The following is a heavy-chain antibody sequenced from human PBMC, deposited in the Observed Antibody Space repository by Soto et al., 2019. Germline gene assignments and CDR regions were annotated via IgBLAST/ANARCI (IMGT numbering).Heavy chain of an antibody. CDR3: AKDSSLYSSSWWDY. J-gene: IGHJ4*02. Sequence: EVQLLESGGGLVQPGGSLRLSCAASGFTFSSYAMSWVRQAPGKGLEWVSAISGSGGSTYYADSVKGRFTISRDNSKNTLYLQMNSLRAEDTAVYDCAKDSSLYSSSWWDYWGQGTLVTVSS. D-gene: IGHD6-13*01. CDR1: GFTFSSYA. CDR2: ISGSGGST. V-gene: IGHV3-23*01.